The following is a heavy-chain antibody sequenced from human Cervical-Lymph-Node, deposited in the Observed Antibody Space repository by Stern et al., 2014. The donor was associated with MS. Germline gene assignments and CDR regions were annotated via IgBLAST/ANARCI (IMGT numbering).Heavy chain of an antibody. J-gene: IGHJ3*02. CDR2: INTNTGYP. D-gene: IGHD2-2*01. Sequence: VQLLQSGSELKKPWASVKVSCKAPGYKFTRYAINWVRQAPGQGLEWMGWINTNTGYPTYAQGFRGRFVFSLDPSVSTAFLQITSLEVEDTAVYYCARLVGNSFDIWGQGTMVTVSS. CDR1: GYKFTRYA. V-gene: IGHV7-4-1*02. CDR3: ARLVGNSFDI.